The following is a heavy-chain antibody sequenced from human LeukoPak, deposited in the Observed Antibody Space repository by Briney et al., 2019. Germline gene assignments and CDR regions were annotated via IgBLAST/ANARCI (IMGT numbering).Heavy chain of an antibody. CDR3: AREDSLHFDY. V-gene: IGHV4-39*07. Sequence: SETLSLTCTVSGGSISSSSYYWGWIRQPPGKGLEWIGAISYSGSTYYNPSLKSRVTISIDTSRNQFSLNLRSVTAADTAVYYCAREDSLHFDYWGQGIRVTVSS. CDR2: ISYSGST. J-gene: IGHJ4*02. D-gene: IGHD3-22*01. CDR1: GGSISSSSYY.